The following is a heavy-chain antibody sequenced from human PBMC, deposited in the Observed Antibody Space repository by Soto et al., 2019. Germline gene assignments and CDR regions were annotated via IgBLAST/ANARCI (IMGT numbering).Heavy chain of an antibody. CDR1: GFMFNTYW. CDR3: TRDRSYNMDV. Sequence: GGSLRLSCAASGFMFNTYWFHWVRQAPGKGLTWVSRINGDGSGINYADSVKGRFTISRDNAKDTLYLQMTSLRAEDSAVYYCTRDRSYNMDVWGQGTTVTVSS. V-gene: IGHV3-74*01. D-gene: IGHD1-1*01. CDR2: INGDGSGI. J-gene: IGHJ6*02.